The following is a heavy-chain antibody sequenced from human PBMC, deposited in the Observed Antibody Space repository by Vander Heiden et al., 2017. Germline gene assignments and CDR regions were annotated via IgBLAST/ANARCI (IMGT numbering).Heavy chain of an antibody. CDR3: ARGGTYYYDSSGYYYGDY. CDR1: GGTFSSYA. Sequence: QVQLVQSGAEVQKPGSSVKVSCKASGGTFSSYAISWVRQAPGQGLEWMGGIIPIFGTANYAQKFQGRVTITADESTSTAYMELSSLRSEDTAVYYCARGGTYYYDSSGYYYGDYWGQGTLVTVSS. D-gene: IGHD3-22*01. J-gene: IGHJ4*02. V-gene: IGHV1-69*01. CDR2: IIPIFGTA.